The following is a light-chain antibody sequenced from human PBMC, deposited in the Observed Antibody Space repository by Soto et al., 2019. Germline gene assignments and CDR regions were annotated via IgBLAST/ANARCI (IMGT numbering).Light chain of an antibody. V-gene: IGKV3-15*01. CDR3: QQWIRWT. J-gene: IGKJ1*01. CDR1: ESVGTN. CDR2: GAS. Sequence: EIVMTQSPDTLSVSPGDRATLSCRASESVGTNVAWFQQRRGQAPRLLIYGASTRVAGIPARFSGSGSETEFTLTISSLQSEDFAIYHCQQWIRWTFGQGTRLELK.